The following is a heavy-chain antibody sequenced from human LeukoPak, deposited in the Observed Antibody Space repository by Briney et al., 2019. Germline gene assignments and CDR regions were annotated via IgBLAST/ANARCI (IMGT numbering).Heavy chain of an antibody. CDR2: ISYDGSNK. D-gene: IGHD1-26*01. J-gene: IGHJ3*02. CDR1: GFTFSSYG. Sequence: GGSLRLSCASSGFTFSSYGMHWVRQAPGKGLEWVAVISYDGSNKYYADSVKGRFTISRDNSKNTLYLQMNSLRAEDTAVYYCARAGALELIDAFDIWGQGTMVTVSS. CDR3: ARAGALELIDAFDI. V-gene: IGHV3-30*03.